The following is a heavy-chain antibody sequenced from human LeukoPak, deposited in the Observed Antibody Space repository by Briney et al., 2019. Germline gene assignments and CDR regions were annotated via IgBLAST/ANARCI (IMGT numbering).Heavy chain of an antibody. D-gene: IGHD6-19*01. CDR2: IYIGGIT. V-gene: IGHV3-53*01. CDR3: ARVGRWLVPHAFDI. CDR1: GFTVSSNY. Sequence: GGSLRLSCAASGFTVSSNYMSWVRQAPGKGLEWVSVIYIGGITTYAASVKGRSTTPTDNSTTTLYLQMNSPTAEDTAVYYCARVGRWLVPHAFDIWGQGTMVTVSS. J-gene: IGHJ3*02.